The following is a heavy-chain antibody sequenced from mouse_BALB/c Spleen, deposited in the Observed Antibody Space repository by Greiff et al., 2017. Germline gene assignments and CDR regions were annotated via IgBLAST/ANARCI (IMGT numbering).Heavy chain of an antibody. V-gene: IGHV5-12-2*01. CDR2: ISNGGGST. Sequence: EVKVVESGGGLVQPGGSLKLSCAASGFTFSSYTMSWVRQTPAKRLEWVAYISNGGGSTYYPDTVKGRFTISRDNAKNTLYLQMSSLKSEDTAMYYCAREARYDYAMDYWGQGTSVTVSS. D-gene: IGHD2-14*01. CDR3: AREARYDYAMDY. J-gene: IGHJ4*01. CDR1: GFTFSSYT.